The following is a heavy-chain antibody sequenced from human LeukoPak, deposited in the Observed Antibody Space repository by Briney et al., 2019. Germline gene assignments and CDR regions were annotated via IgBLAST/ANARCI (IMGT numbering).Heavy chain of an antibody. CDR2: INPNSGGT. V-gene: IGHV1-2*02. J-gene: IGHJ3*02. CDR1: GYTFTVYY. Sequence: ASVTVSCKSSGYTFTVYYMHWVRQAPGQGLEWMGWINPNSGGTNYAQKFQGRVTMTRDTSISTAYMELSRLRSDDTAVYYCARPYAAAPLDAFDIWGQGTMVTVSS. D-gene: IGHD6-25*01. CDR3: ARPYAAAPLDAFDI.